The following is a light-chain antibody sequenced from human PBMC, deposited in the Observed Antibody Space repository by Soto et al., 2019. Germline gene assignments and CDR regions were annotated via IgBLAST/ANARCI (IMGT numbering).Light chain of an antibody. CDR3: QQSRM. CDR2: AAS. J-gene: IGKJ1*01. Sequence: DIQMTQSPSSLSASVGDRVTITCRASQSSSGHLNWYQQKPGKAPKLLIYAASNLQPGVPSRFSGSRSVTDFTLTISSLQSEDFATYFCQQSRMFGHGNKVEIK. V-gene: IGKV1-39*01. CDR1: QSSSGH.